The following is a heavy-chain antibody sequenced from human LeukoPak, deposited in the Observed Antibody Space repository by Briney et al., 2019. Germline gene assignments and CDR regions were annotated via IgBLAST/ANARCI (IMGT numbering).Heavy chain of an antibody. CDR2: INHSGST. CDR3: ARGRYSYGSKFFDY. D-gene: IGHD5-18*01. CDR1: GGSFSGYY. V-gene: IGHV4-34*01. Sequence: SETLSLTCAVYGGSFSGYYWSWIRQPPGKGLEWIGEINHSGSTNYNPSLKSRVTISVDTSENQFSLKLSSVTAADTAVYYCARGRYSYGSKFFDYWGQGTLVTVSS. J-gene: IGHJ4*02.